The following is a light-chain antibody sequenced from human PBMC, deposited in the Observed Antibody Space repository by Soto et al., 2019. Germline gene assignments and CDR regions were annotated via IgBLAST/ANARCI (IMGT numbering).Light chain of an antibody. V-gene: IGKV1-33*01. CDR1: QDISTS. Sequence: DLQMTQSPSSLSASVGDRVIITCQASQDISTSLNWYQQKPVKAPNLLIYDSSNLETGVPSRFSGSESGTDFTFTISSLHPEDIGTYYCQQYDVPLFTFGGGTKVEI. CDR3: QQYDVPLFT. CDR2: DSS. J-gene: IGKJ4*01.